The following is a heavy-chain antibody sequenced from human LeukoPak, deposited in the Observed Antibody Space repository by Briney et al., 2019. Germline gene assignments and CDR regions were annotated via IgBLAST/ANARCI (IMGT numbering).Heavy chain of an antibody. CDR3: ATLVPAARYYYYGMDV. J-gene: IGHJ6*02. V-gene: IGHV4-34*01. D-gene: IGHD2-2*01. CDR1: GGSFSGYY. CDR2: INHSGST. Sequence: PSETLSLTCAVYGGSFSGYYWSWIRQPPGKGLEWIGEINHSGSTNYNPSLKSRVTISVDTSKNQFSLKLSSVTAADTAVYYCATLVPAARYYYYGMDVWGQGTTVTVSS.